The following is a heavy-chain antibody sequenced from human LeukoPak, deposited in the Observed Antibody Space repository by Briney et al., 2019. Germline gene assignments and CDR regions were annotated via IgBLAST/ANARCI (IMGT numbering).Heavy chain of an antibody. D-gene: IGHD3-3*01. CDR3: ARVPRRGFWSGYYFDY. CDR1: GFTFSSYE. Sequence: GGSLRLSCAASGFTFSSYEMNWVRQAPGKGLEWVSYISSSGSTIYYADSVKGRFTISRDNAKNSLYLQMNSLRAEDTAVYYCARVPRRGFWSGYYFDYWGQGTLVTVSS. CDR2: ISSSGSTI. J-gene: IGHJ4*02. V-gene: IGHV3-48*03.